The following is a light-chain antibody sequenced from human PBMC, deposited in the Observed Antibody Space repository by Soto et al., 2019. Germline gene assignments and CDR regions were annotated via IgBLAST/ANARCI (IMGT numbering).Light chain of an antibody. CDR3: LQHNSYPWT. CDR2: AAS. V-gene: IGKV1-17*01. J-gene: IGKJ1*01. CDR1: QDITSD. Sequence: DIQMTQSPSSLSASVGDRVTITCRASQDITSDLGWFQQKPGKAPKRLIYAASSLQSGVPSRFSVSASGTEFTLTISSLQPEDFATYYCLQHNSYPWTFGQGTKVEIK.